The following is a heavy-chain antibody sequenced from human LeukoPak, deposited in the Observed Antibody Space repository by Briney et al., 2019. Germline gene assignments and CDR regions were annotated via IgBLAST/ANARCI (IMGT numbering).Heavy chain of an antibody. J-gene: IGHJ6*03. V-gene: IGHV1-69*05. CDR1: GGTFSSYA. Sequence: SVKVSCKASGGTFSSYAISWVRQAPGQGLEWMGRIIPIFGTANYAQKFQGRVTITTDESTSTAYMELSSLRSEDTAVYYCARVLRSTDYYYYMDVWXKGTXXTVS. D-gene: IGHD4-17*01. CDR2: IIPIFGTA. CDR3: ARVLRSTDYYYYMDV.